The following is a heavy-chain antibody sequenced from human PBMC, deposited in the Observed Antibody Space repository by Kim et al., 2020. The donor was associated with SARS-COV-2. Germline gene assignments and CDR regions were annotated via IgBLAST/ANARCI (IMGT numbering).Heavy chain of an antibody. Sequence: SETLSLTCAVYGGSFSGYYWSWIRQPPGKGLEWIGEINYSGSTNYNPSLKRRVTISVDTSKNQFSLKLSSVTAADTAVYYCARGEVTPYYYYYGMDVWGQGTTVTVSS. V-gene: IGHV4-34*01. CDR1: GGSFSGYY. D-gene: IGHD2-21*02. J-gene: IGHJ6*02. CDR2: INYSGST. CDR3: ARGEVTPYYYYYGMDV.